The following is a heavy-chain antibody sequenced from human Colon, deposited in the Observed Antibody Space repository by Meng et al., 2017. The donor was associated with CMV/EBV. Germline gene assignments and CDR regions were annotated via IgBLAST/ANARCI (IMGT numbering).Heavy chain of an antibody. D-gene: IGHD2-2*01. CDR2: ISWDDEE. Sequence: GGGWGWDRQPPGEGLEWLGLISWDDEERYSTSLESRLTITKDTSNRQVVLTMANMDPVDTATYYCAYRPQRGPSQYCSRTFYSYFDSWGQGALVTVSS. CDR3: AYRPQRGPSQYCSRTFYSYFDS. CDR1: GGG. V-gene: IGHV2-5*02. J-gene: IGHJ4*02.